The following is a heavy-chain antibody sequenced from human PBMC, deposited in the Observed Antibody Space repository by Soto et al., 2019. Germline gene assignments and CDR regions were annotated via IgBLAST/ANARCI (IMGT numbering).Heavy chain of an antibody. CDR1: GGTFSSYA. J-gene: IGHJ6*02. CDR2: IIPIFGTA. CDR3: ASQGYCISTSCSLDV. V-gene: IGHV1-69*12. Sequence: QVQLVQSGAEVKKPGSSVKVSCKASGGTFSSYAISWVRQAPGQGLEWMGGIIPIFGTANYAQKFQGRVTITADESTSRPYMELSSLRSEDTAVYYCASQGYCISTSCSLDVWGQGTTVTVSS. D-gene: IGHD2-2*01.